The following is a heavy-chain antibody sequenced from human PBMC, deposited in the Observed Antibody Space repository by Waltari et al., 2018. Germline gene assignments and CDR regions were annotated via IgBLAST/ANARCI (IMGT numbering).Heavy chain of an antibody. D-gene: IGHD3-3*01. Sequence: QVQLQESGPGLVKPSETLSLTCTVSGGSINNYYWSCIRQPPGKGLEWIGYIYYSGSTNYNPSLKSRVTVSIDTSKNQFSLKLSSVTAADTAVYYCARVSSFRFSGGMDVWGQGTTVTVSS. CDR3: ARVSSFRFSGGMDV. V-gene: IGHV4-59*01. J-gene: IGHJ6*02. CDR1: GGSINNYY. CDR2: IYYSGST.